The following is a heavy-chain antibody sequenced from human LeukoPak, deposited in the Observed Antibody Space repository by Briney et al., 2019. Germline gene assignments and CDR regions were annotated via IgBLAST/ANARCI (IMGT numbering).Heavy chain of an antibody. Sequence: PGGSLRLSCAASGFTFSSYAMSWVRQAPGKGLEWVSAISGSGGSTYYADSVKGRFTISRDNSKNTLYLQMNSLRAEDTAVYCCAKDRRYDFWSGPGDHWFDPWGQGTLVTVSS. CDR2: ISGSGGST. J-gene: IGHJ5*02. V-gene: IGHV3-23*01. CDR3: AKDRRYDFWSGPGDHWFDP. CDR1: GFTFSSYA. D-gene: IGHD3-3*01.